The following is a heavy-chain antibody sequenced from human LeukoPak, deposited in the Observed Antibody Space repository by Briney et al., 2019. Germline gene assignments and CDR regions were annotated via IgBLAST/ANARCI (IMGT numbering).Heavy chain of an antibody. J-gene: IGHJ4*02. CDR1: GGSISSSNYY. V-gene: IGHV4-39*01. Sequence: SETLSLTCTVSGGSISSSNYYWDWIRQPPGKGLEWIGTTYYSGSTFYNPSLKSRVTISVDTSKNQFSLKVTSVTAADTAVYYCGSATSAPQVYHSDYRGQGTLVTVSS. CDR2: TYYSGST. CDR3: GSATSAPQVYHSDY. D-gene: IGHD1-14*01.